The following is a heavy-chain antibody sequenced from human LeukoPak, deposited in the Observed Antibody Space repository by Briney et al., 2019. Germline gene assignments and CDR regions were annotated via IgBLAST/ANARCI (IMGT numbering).Heavy chain of an antibody. D-gene: IGHD3-22*01. CDR3: ARDYYDSSGYFAY. J-gene: IGHJ4*02. V-gene: IGHV4-59*01. CDR1: GGSMTGYH. CDR2: IYYSGRT. Sequence: SETLSLTCTVSGGSMTGYHWTWIRQSPGKGLEWIGYIYYSGRTNYNPSLKSRVTISIDTSSNYFSLKVSSVTAVDTAVYYCARDYYDSSGYFAYWGQGTLVTVSS.